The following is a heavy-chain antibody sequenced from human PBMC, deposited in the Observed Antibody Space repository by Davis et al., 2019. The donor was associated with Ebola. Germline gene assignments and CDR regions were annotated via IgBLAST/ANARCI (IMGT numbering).Heavy chain of an antibody. Sequence: ASVKVSCKASGYTFNGYHIHWVRQAPGQGLEWMGWISTYSGNTEFAQNFQGRVTLTRDTSTTTAYLEMRSLTSDDTAIYYCARGDRPIDYWGQGTLVTVSS. CDR2: ISTYSGNT. J-gene: IGHJ4*02. CDR1: GYTFNGYH. V-gene: IGHV1-18*04. CDR3: ARGDRPIDY.